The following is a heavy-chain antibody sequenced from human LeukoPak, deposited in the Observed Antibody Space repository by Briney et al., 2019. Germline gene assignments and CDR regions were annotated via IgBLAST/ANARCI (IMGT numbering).Heavy chain of an antibody. V-gene: IGHV4-59*01. CDR1: GGSISSYY. D-gene: IGHD3-10*01. CDR2: IYYSGST. J-gene: IGHJ5*02. Sequence: SETLSLTCTVSGGSISSYYWSWIRQPPGKGLEWIGYIYYSGSTNYNPSLKSRGTISVDTSKNQFSLKLSSVTAADTAVYYCARDRGYYGSGSPIWFDPWGQGTLVTVSS. CDR3: ARDRGYYGSGSPIWFDP.